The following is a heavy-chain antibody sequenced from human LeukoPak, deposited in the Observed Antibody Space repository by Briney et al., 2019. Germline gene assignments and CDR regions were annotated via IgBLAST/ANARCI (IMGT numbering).Heavy chain of an antibody. CDR3: ARGFDYHSDY. V-gene: IGHV1-69*05. CDR1: GGTFSSYA. J-gene: IGHJ4*02. Sequence: SVKVSCKASGGTFSSYAISWVRQAPGQGLEWMGGIIPIFGTANYAQKFQGRVTITTDESTSTAYMELRSLRSDDTAVYYCARGFDYHSDYWGQGTLVTVSS. D-gene: IGHD3-9*01. CDR2: IIPIFGTA.